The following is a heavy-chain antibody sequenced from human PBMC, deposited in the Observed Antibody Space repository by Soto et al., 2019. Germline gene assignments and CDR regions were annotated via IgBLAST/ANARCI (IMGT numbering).Heavy chain of an antibody. D-gene: IGHD2-8*01. V-gene: IGHV1-18*01. CDR1: GYTFTSYG. Sequence: QAQLVQSGGEVKKPGASVKVSCRASGYTFTSYGYAWGRQAPGQGLEWRGWISAYNGDTNYAQKFQDRVTLTTDTSTTTAHMELRNLGSDDTAVYYCARSGAYCTSITCLFDSFWGLGTLVTVSS. J-gene: IGHJ4*02. CDR2: ISAYNGDT. CDR3: ARSGAYCTSITCLFDSF.